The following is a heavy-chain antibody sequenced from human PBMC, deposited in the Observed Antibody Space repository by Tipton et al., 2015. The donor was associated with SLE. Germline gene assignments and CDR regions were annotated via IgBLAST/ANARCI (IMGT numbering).Heavy chain of an antibody. Sequence: GSLRLSCAASGFTVTDNYMSWVRQSPGKGLEWVSYISSSGSTIYYADSVKGRFTISRDNAKNSLYLQMNSLRAEDTAVYYCARAGQPPYYYYYMDVWGKGTTVTVSS. D-gene: IGHD6-13*01. CDR1: GFTVTDNY. CDR2: ISSSGSTI. V-gene: IGHV3-11*01. J-gene: IGHJ6*03. CDR3: ARAGQPPYYYYYMDV.